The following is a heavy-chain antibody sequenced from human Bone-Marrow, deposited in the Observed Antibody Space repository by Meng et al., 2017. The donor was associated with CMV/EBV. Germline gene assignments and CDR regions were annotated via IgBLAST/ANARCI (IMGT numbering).Heavy chain of an antibody. CDR3: ARMRGDYAMVV. V-gene: IGHV2-70D*14. J-gene: IGHJ6*02. CDR2: IEWDDDK. Sequence: SGPTLVKPTQPLTLPCTFSGFPLSTGGMRVNWIRQPPGKALEWLARIEWDDDKFYSTSLKTRLTMSKDTSKNQVVLTMTNMDPVDTATYYCARMRGDYAMVVWGQGTMVTVSS. CDR1: GFPLSTGGMR.